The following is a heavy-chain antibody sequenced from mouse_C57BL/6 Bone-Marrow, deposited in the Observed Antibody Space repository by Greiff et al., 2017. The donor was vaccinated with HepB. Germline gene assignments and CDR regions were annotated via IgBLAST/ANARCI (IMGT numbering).Heavy chain of an antibody. CDR1: GYTFTSYW. CDR2: IYPGSGST. D-gene: IGHD2-4*01. J-gene: IGHJ2*01. Sequence: QVHVKQPGAELVKPGASVKMSCKASGYTFTSYWITWVKQRPGQGLEWIGDIYPGSGSTNYNEKFKSKATLTVDTSSSTAYMQLSSLTSEDSAVYYCAKGGGDYLYFDYWGQGTTLTVSS. CDR3: AKGGGDYLYFDY. V-gene: IGHV1-55*01.